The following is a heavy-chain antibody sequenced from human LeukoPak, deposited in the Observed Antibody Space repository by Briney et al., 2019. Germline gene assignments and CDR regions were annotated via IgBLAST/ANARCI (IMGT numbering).Heavy chain of an antibody. V-gene: IGHV3-66*01. D-gene: IGHD3-10*01. CDR3: ARDRLYYLGSGSLTVGPFHGMDV. CDR1: GFTFSSYS. Sequence: GGSLRLSCAASGFTFSSYSMNWVRQAPGRGLEWVSVIYSGGGTYYAESVKGRFTISRDNSKNTLYLQLNSLRAEDTAVYYCARDRLYYLGSGSLTVGPFHGMDVWGQGTTVTVSS. CDR2: IYSGGGT. J-gene: IGHJ6*02.